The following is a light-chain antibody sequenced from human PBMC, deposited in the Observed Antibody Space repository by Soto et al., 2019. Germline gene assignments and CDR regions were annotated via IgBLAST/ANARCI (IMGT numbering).Light chain of an antibody. V-gene: IGLV2-8*01. CDR1: SSDVGGYNY. CDR2: EVS. CDR3: SSYAGSNAVV. J-gene: IGLJ2*01. Sequence: QSALTQPPSASGSPGQSVTISCTGTSSDVGGYNYVSWYQQHPGKAPKLMIYEVSKRPSGVPDRFSGSKSGNTASLPVSGLQAEDEADYYCSSYAGSNAVVFGGGTKLTVL.